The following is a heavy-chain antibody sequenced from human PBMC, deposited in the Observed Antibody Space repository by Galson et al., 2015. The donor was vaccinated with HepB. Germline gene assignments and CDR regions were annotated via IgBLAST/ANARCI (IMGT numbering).Heavy chain of an antibody. CDR1: GASISDSHW. CDR2: IYHSGST. Sequence: SETLSLTCAVSGASISDSHWWTWVRQPPGKGLERVGEIYHSGSTNFRPSLKSRVTISVDTSRNLLSLTLSSVTAADTADYYCARRNYDVLTGYYDAFDVWGQGTPVTVS. D-gene: IGHD3-9*01. V-gene: IGHV4-4*02. J-gene: IGHJ3*01. CDR3: ARRNYDVLTGYYDAFDV.